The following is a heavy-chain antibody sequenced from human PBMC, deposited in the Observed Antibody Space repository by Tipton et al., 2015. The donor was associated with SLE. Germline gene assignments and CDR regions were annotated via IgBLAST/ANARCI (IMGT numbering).Heavy chain of an antibody. CDR3: ARGDLYDYIWGSYRLDAFDI. CDR2: IYTTGTT. V-gene: IGHV4-61*09. J-gene: IGHJ3*02. CDR1: GGSLNIGGCY. D-gene: IGHD3-16*02. Sequence: TLSLTCTVSGGSLNIGGCYWSWIRQPAGKGLGWIGQIYTTGTTTYSPSLKSRVTISIDTSRNQFSLRLSSVTAADTAVYYCARGDLYDYIWGSYRLDAFDIWGQGTMVTVSS.